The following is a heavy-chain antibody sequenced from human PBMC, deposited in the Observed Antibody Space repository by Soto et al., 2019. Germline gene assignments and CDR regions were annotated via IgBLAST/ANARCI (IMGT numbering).Heavy chain of an antibody. CDR2: IIPIFGTA. CDR3: ARDSSRSPNGDIDY. V-gene: IGHV1-69*05. J-gene: IGHJ4*02. Sequence: GASVKVSCKASGGTFSSYAISWVRQAPGQGLEWMGGIIPIFGTANYAQKFQGRVTMTTDTSTSTAYMELSSLRSDDTAVYYCARDSSRSPNGDIDYWGQGTLVTVSS. D-gene: IGHD4-17*01. CDR1: GGTFSSYA.